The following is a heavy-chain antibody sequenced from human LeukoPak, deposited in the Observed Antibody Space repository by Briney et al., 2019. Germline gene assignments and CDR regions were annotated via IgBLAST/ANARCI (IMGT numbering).Heavy chain of an antibody. D-gene: IGHD4-17*01. V-gene: IGHV3-23*01. J-gene: IGHJ6*02. CDR2: ISGSGDST. Sequence: GGSLRLSCAASGFTFSNYAMSWVRQAPGKGLEWVSAISGSGDSTYYADSVKGRFTISRDNSKNTLYLQMNSLRAEDTAVYYCARSQYGDYNEDGMDVWGQGTTVTVSS. CDR1: GFTFSNYA. CDR3: ARSQYGDYNEDGMDV.